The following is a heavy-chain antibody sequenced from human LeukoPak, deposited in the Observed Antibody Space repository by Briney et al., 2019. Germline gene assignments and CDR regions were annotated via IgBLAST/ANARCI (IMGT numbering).Heavy chain of an antibody. CDR2: ITKSGDNT. Sequence: GGSLRLSCAASGFTFSSYAMSWVRQAPGQGLEWVSSITKSGDNTHYADSVKGRFTISRDNSKNTLYLQMNSLRAEDTAVYYCAKVGGEPYYFDYWGQGTLVTVSS. CDR1: GFTFSSYA. J-gene: IGHJ4*02. D-gene: IGHD3-16*01. V-gene: IGHV3-23*01. CDR3: AKVGGEPYYFDY.